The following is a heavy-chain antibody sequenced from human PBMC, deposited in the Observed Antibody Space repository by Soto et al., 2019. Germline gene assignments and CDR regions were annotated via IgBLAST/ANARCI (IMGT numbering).Heavy chain of an antibody. D-gene: IGHD3-22*01. CDR2: IHYSGST. J-gene: IGHJ4*02. CDR3: ARSIDSSGYYFSNC. Sequence: SETLSLTCTVSGGSISSYYWSWIRQSPGKGLEWIGYIHYSGSTNYNPSLKSRVAMSVDASRNQFSLKLSSVTAADTAVYYCARSIDSSGYYFSNCWGQGTLVTSPQ. CDR1: GGSISSYY. V-gene: IGHV4-59*01.